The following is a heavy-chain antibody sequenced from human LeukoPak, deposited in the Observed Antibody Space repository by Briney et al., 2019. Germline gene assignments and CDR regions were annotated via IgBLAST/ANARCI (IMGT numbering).Heavy chain of an antibody. CDR2: INPNSGGT. CDR3: AREGHYYDSSGYSSENDY. CDR1: GYTFTGYY. J-gene: IGHJ4*02. Sequence: GASVKVSCKASGYTFTGYYMHWVRQAPGQGLEWMGWINPNSGGTNYAQKFQGRVTMTRDTSISTAYMELSRLRSDDTAVYYCAREGHYYDSSGYSSENDYWGQGTLVTVSS. V-gene: IGHV1-2*02. D-gene: IGHD3-22*01.